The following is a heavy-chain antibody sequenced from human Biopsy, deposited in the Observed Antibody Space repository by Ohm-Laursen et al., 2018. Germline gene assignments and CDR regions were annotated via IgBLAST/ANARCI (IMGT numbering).Heavy chain of an antibody. CDR2: IWYDGSNK. J-gene: IGHJ4*02. D-gene: IGHD2-8*01. V-gene: IGHV3-33*06. CDR1: GFTFSSYG. CDR3: AKCMTGGYNYYFHH. Sequence: SLRLSCAASGFTFSSYGMHWVRQAPGKGLEWVAAIWYDGSNKNYADSVKGRFTISRDNSKNTLYPQMNSLRGEDTAVYYCAKCMTGGYNYYFHHCGQGNLVNVSS.